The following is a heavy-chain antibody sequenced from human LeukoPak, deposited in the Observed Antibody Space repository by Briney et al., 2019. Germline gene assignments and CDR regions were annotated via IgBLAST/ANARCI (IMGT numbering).Heavy chain of an antibody. Sequence: QPGRSLRLSCAASGFTFDDYAMHWVRQAPGKGLERVSSISWNSGRIGYADSVKGRFTISRDNAKNSLYLQMNSLRAEDMALYFCAKDIYGTGIQDAFDIWGQGTMATVSS. D-gene: IGHD1-1*01. V-gene: IGHV3-9*03. CDR1: GFTFDDYA. J-gene: IGHJ3*02. CDR2: ISWNSGRI. CDR3: AKDIYGTGIQDAFDI.